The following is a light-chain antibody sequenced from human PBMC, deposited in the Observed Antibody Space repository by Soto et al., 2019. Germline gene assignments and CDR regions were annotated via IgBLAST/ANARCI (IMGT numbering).Light chain of an antibody. CDR2: DAS. J-gene: IGKJ4*01. CDR3: QQYANLPPLT. CDR1: QDISNY. Sequence: DIQMTQSPSSLSASVGDRVTITCQASQDISNYLNWYQQKPGEAPKLLIYDASNLETGVPSRFSGSGSGTDFTIPISSLQPEDIATYYCQQYANLPPLTFGGGTKVEIK. V-gene: IGKV1-33*01.